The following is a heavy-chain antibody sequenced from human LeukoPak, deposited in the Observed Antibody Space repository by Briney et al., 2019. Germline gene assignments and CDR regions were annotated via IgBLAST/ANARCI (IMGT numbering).Heavy chain of an antibody. J-gene: IGHJ3*01. D-gene: IGHD2-8*01. CDR1: GFTFDDYA. V-gene: IGHV3-43*02. CDR2: ISGDGNST. Sequence: PGGFLRLSCAASGFTFDDYAMQWVRQAPGKGLEWVSLISGDGNSTHYADSVKGPITISRDNSKNSLYLQMNSLRTEDTALYYCAKGVLMDDAFDLWLQGTMVTVSS. CDR3: AKGVLMDDAFDL.